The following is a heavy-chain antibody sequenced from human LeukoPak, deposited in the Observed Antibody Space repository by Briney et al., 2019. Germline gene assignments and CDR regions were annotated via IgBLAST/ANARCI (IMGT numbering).Heavy chain of an antibody. J-gene: IGHJ5*02. CDR1: GGTFSSYA. Sequence: SVKVSCKASGGTFSSYAISWVRQAPGQGLEWMGKIIPISGTTNYAQKFQGRVTFTADESTSTAYMELSSLRSEDAALYYCARKLRLGGNWFDPWGQGTLVTVSS. D-gene: IGHD1-26*01. CDR2: IIPISGTT. CDR3: ARKLRLGGNWFDP. V-gene: IGHV1-69*15.